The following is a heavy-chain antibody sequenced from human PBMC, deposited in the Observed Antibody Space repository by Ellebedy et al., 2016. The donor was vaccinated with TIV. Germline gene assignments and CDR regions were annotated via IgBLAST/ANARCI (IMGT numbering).Heavy chain of an antibody. CDR3: ATGYSSGVRIDF. CDR2: ISGSGGST. Sequence: GGSLRLSXAASGFTFSSYAMSWVRQAPGKGLEWVSAISGSGGSTYYADSVKGRFTISRDNSKNTLYLQMNSLRAEDTAVYYCATGYSSGVRIDFWGQGTLVTVSS. J-gene: IGHJ4*02. CDR1: GFTFSSYA. V-gene: IGHV3-23*01. D-gene: IGHD6-25*01.